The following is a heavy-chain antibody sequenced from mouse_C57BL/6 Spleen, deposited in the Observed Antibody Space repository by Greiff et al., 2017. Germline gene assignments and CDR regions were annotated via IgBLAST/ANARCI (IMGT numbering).Heavy chain of an antibody. CDR1: GYSITSGYY. D-gene: IGHD1-1*01. Sequence: EVQLQQSGPGLVKPSQSLSLTCSVTGYSITSGYYWNWIRQFPGNKLEWMGYISYDGSNNYNPSLKNRISITRDTSKNQFFLKLNSVTTEDTATYYCAREGITTDYYAMDDWGQGTSVTVSS. J-gene: IGHJ4*01. CDR2: ISYDGSN. V-gene: IGHV3-6*01. CDR3: AREGITTDYYAMDD.